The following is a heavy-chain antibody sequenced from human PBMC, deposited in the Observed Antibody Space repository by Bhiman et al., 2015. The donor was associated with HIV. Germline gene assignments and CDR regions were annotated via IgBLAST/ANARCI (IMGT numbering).Heavy chain of an antibody. CDR1: GFTFSSYA. V-gene: IGHV3-30-3*01. D-gene: IGHD2-21*02. J-gene: IGHJ4*02. CDR2: ISYDGSNK. CDR3: ASNIVVLTATPTDY. Sequence: QVQLVESGGGVVQPGRSLRLSCAASGFTFSSYAMHWVRQAPGKGLEWVAVISYDGSNKYYADSVKGRFTISRDNSKNTLYLQMNSLRGEDTAVYYCASNIVVLTATPTDYWGQGTLVTVSS.